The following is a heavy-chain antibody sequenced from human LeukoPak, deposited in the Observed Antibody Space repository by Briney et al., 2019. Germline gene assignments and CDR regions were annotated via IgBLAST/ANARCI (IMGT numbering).Heavy chain of an antibody. CDR2: IYYSGST. CDR1: GFSISGYY. V-gene: IGHV4-59*01. D-gene: IGHD6-13*01. CDR3: ARGHSSSWYVSWFDP. J-gene: IGHJ5*02. Sequence: SETLSLTCTVSGFSISGYYWSWIPQPPGKGLEWIGYIYYSGSTNYNPSLKSRVTISVDTSNNQFSLKLSSVTAADTAVYYCARGHSSSWYVSWFDPWGQGTLVTVSS.